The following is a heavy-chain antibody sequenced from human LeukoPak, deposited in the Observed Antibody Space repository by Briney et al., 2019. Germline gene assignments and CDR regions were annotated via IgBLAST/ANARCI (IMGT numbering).Heavy chain of an antibody. CDR2: IQYDGSNE. CDR1: RFTFSSYG. Sequence: PGGSLRLSCAASRFTFSSYGMHWVRQAPGEGLEWVAYIQYDGSNEQYADSVKGRFSISRDSSKNILYLRMNSLRAEDTAVYYCAKDRCSNGVGCYYYYMDVWGKGTTVTISS. J-gene: IGHJ6*03. CDR3: AKDRCSNGVGCYYYYMDV. V-gene: IGHV3-30*02. D-gene: IGHD2-8*01.